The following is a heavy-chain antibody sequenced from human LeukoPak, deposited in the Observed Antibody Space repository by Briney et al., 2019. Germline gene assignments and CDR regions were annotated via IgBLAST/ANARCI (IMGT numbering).Heavy chain of an antibody. CDR1: GGSISSYY. J-gene: IGHJ6*03. V-gene: IGHV4-4*09. D-gene: IGHD1-26*01. CDR3: ARLTASTTSGLAPYYYYYMDV. Sequence: SETLSLTCTVSGGSISSYYWSWTRQPPGKGLEWIGYIYTSGSTNYNPSLKSRVTISVDTSKNQFSLKLSSVTAADTAVYYCARLTASTTSGLAPYYYYYMDVWGKGTTVTVSS. CDR2: IYTSGST.